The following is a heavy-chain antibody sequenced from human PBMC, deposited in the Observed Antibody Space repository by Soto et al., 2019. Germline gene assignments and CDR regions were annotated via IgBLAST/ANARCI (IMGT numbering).Heavy chain of an antibody. CDR2: IYYSGST. Sequence: PSETLSLTCTVSGGSVSSGSYYWSWIRQPPGKGLEWIGYIYYSGSTNYNPSLKSRVTISVDTSKNQFSLKLSSVTAADTAVYYCARVWIYGDLPYYFDYWGQGTLVTVSS. J-gene: IGHJ4*02. CDR3: ARVWIYGDLPYYFDY. D-gene: IGHD4-17*01. CDR1: GGSVSSGSYY. V-gene: IGHV4-61*01.